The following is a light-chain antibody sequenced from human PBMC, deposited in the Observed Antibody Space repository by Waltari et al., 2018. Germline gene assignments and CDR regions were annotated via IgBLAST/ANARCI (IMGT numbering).Light chain of an antibody. CDR2: DSY. Sequence: QAVVTPEPSLTVSPGGTVTLPCGSSTGAVTSGHSPYWLQQKPGQAPRTLIYDSYIKQSWTPARFSASLVGGKAVLTLSGAQAEDEAKYYCWLAYTGGIVVFGGGTELAVL. CDR3: WLAYTGGIVV. J-gene: IGLJ2*01. V-gene: IGLV7-46*01. CDR1: TGAVTSGHS.